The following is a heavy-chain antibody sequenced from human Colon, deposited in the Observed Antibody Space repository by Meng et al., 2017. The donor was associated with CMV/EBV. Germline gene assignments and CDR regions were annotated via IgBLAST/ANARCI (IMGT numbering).Heavy chain of an antibody. Sequence: CSFSGFSLNTSTVDVGWFRQHPGKDLEWLALFYWNDDQRYSTSLRNRLTLTKENSKNQLVLTMTNMDPVDTGTYFCAHRRTIFGGFDPWGQGSLVTVSS. CDR3: AHRRTIFGGFDP. CDR2: FYWNDDQ. CDR1: GFSLNTSTVD. V-gene: IGHV2-5*01. J-gene: IGHJ5*02. D-gene: IGHD3-3*01.